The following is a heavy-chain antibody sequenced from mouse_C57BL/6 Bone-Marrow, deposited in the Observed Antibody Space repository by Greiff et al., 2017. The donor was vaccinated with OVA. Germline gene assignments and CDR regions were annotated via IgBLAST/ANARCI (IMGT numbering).Heavy chain of an antibody. J-gene: IGHJ3*01. V-gene: IGHV1-82*01. Sequence: VQLQQSGPELVKPGASVKISCKASGYAFSSSWMNWVKQRPGKGLEWIGRIYPGAGDTKYNGTFKGKATLTADKSSRTAYMQLSSLTAEYSAVYFCARRSSYGNSLACWGQGALVTVSA. CDR3: ARRSSYGNSLAC. D-gene: IGHD2-1*01. CDR1: GYAFSSSW. CDR2: IYPGAGDT.